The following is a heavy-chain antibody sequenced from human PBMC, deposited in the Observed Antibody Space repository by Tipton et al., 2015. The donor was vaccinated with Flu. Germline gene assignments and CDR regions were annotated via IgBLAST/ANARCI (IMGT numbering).Heavy chain of an antibody. D-gene: IGHD6-19*01. CDR3: ARAAAVALDY. Sequence: TLSLTCNVSGGSISSGSYYWSWIRQPAGKGLEWIGRIYTSGSTNYNPSLKSRVTISVDTSKNQFSLKLSSVTAADTAVYYCARAAAVALDYWDQGMLVTASS. CDR1: GGSISSGSYY. J-gene: IGHJ4*02. V-gene: IGHV4-61*02. CDR2: IYTSGST.